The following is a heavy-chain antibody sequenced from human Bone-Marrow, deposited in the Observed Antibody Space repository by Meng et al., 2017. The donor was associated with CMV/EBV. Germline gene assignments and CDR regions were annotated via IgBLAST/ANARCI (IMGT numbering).Heavy chain of an antibody. J-gene: IGHJ6*02. CDR3: ARGQYYDFWSGYYAPGYYYYGMDV. CDR2: MKPNSGNT. V-gene: IGHV1-8*01. CDR1: GYSFTSYD. D-gene: IGHD3-3*01. Sequence: ASVKVFCKASGYSFTSYDINWVRQATGQGLEWMGWMKPNSGNTGYAQKFQGRVTMTRNTSISTAYMELSSLRSEDTAVYYCARGQYYDFWSGYYAPGYYYYGMDVWGQGTTVTVSS.